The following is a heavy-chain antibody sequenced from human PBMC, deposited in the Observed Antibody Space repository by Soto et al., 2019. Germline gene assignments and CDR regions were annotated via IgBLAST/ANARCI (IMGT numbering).Heavy chain of an antibody. J-gene: IGHJ5*02. CDR3: ARENTGYSSGWPNRGWFDP. CDR1: GGSFSGYY. CDR2: INHSGST. V-gene: IGHV4-34*01. D-gene: IGHD6-19*01. Sequence: KTSETLSLTCAVYGGSFSGYYWSWIRQPPGKGLEWIGEINHSGSTNYNPSIKSRVTISVDTSKNQFSLKLSSVIAADTAVYYCARENTGYSSGWPNRGWFDPWGQGTLVTVSS.